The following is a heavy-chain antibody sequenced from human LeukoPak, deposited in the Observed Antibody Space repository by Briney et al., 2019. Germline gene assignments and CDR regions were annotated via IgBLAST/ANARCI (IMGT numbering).Heavy chain of an antibody. Sequence: GGSLRLSCAASGFTFSGYWMTWVRQAPGKGLEWVAFIRYDGSNKYYADSVKGRFTISRDNSKNTLYLQMNSLRAEDTAVYYCAKDPAMVKYYFDYWGQGTLVTVSS. J-gene: IGHJ4*02. CDR3: AKDPAMVKYYFDY. D-gene: IGHD5-18*01. CDR2: IRYDGSNK. CDR1: GFTFSGYW. V-gene: IGHV3-30*02.